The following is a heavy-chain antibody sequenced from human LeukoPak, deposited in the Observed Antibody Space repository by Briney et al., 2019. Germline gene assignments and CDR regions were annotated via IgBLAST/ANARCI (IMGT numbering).Heavy chain of an antibody. J-gene: IGHJ4*02. CDR1: GYTFTGYY. V-gene: IGHV1-2*02. CDR2: INPNSGGT. Sequence: ASVKVSGKASGYTFTGYYMHWVRQAPGQGLEWMGWINPNSGGTNYAQKFQGRVTMTRDTSISTAYMELSRLRSDDTAVYYCARLSGIAAAVGYWGQGTLVTVSS. CDR3: ARLSGIAAAVGY. D-gene: IGHD6-13*01.